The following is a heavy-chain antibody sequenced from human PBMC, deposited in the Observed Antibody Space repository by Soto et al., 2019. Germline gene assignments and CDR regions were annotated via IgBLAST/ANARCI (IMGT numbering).Heavy chain of an antibody. CDR2: IYPSDSDT. J-gene: IGHJ4*02. V-gene: IGHV5-51*01. CDR3: ASGGVSTRTFDY. CDR1: GYNFAGYW. Sequence: PGESLKISCKGSGYNFAGYWIAWVRQMPGKGLELMGIIYPSDSDTRYRPSFQGQVTISADKSISSAYLQWSSLRASDTAMYYRASGGVSTRTFDYWGQGTPVTVSS. D-gene: IGHD3-3*01.